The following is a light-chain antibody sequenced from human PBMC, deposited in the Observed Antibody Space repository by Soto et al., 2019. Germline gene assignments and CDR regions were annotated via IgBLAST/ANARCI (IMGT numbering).Light chain of an antibody. CDR3: LQHQSYPQT. J-gene: IGKJ1*01. V-gene: IGKV1-17*01. CDR1: QGIKND. CDR2: AVS. Sequence: DIQMTQSPSSLSASVGDGVTITCRASQGIKNDLAWYQQKPGKAPKRLIYAVSSLQSEVPSRLSGGGSGSEFTLTIISLQPEDVATYYCLQHQSYPQTFGQGTTVDIK.